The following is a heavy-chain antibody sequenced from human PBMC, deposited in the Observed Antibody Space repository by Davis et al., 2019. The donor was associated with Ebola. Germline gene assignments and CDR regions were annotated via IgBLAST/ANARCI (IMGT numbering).Heavy chain of an antibody. D-gene: IGHD5-18*01. CDR3: AKDMTPAMNNYYYYGMDV. V-gene: IGHV3-9*01. J-gene: IGHJ6*02. Sequence: SLKISCAASEFSFDNYGIHWVRQAPGKGLEWVSGISWNSGSIGYADSVKGRFTISRDNAKNSLYLQMNSLRAEDTALYYCAKDMTPAMNNYYYYGMDVWGQGTTVTVSS. CDR1: EFSFDNYG. CDR2: ISWNSGSI.